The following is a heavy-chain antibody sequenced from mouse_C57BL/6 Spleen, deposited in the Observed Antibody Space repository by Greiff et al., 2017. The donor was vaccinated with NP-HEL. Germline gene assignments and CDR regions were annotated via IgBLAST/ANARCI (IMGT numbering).Heavy chain of an antibody. CDR3: TTFRGYDERDY. J-gene: IGHJ2*01. Sequence: EVQLVESGAELVRPGASVKLSCTASGFNIKDDYMHWVKQRPEQGLEWIGWIDPENGDTEYASKFQGKATITADTSSNTAYLQLSSLTSEDTAVYYCTTFRGYDERDYWGQGTTLTVSS. CDR1: GFNIKDDY. CDR2: IDPENGDT. V-gene: IGHV14-4*01. D-gene: IGHD2-2*01.